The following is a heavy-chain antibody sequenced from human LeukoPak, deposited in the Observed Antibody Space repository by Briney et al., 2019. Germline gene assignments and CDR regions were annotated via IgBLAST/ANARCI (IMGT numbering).Heavy chain of an antibody. J-gene: IGHJ5*02. CDR1: GGTFSSYA. Sequence: SVKVSCKASGGTFSSYAISWVRQAPGQGLEWMGGIIPIFGTANYAQKFQGRVTITADKSTSTAYMELSSLRSEDTAVYYCARSSSSWYNWFDPWGQGTLVTVSS. V-gene: IGHV1-69*06. CDR2: IIPIFGTA. CDR3: ARSSSSWYNWFDP. D-gene: IGHD6-13*01.